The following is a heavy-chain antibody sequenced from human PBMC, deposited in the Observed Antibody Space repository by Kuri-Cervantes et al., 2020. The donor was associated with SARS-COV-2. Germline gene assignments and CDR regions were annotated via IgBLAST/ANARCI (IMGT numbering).Heavy chain of an antibody. V-gene: IGHV3-30*07. J-gene: IGHJ4*02. Sequence: GESLKISCAASGFTFSRYAMHWVRQAPGKGLEWVAVISYDGSNKYYADSVKGRFTISRDNSKNTLYLQMNSLRAEDTAVYYCANAENWGQGTLVTVSS. CDR3: ANAEN. CDR2: ISYDGSNK. CDR1: GFTFSRYA.